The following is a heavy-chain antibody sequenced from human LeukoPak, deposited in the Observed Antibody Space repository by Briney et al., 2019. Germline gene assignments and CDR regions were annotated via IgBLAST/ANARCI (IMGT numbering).Heavy chain of an antibody. J-gene: IGHJ4*02. CDR1: GGTFSSYA. CDR2: IIPIFGTA. Sequence: SVKVSCKASGGTFSSYAISWVRQAPGQGLEWMGGIIPIFGTANYAQKFQGRVTITADESTSTAYMELSSLRSEDTAVYYCARDPEAMTTVRYYDYWGQGTLVTVSS. D-gene: IGHD4-11*01. CDR3: ARDPEAMTTVRYYDY. V-gene: IGHV1-69*13.